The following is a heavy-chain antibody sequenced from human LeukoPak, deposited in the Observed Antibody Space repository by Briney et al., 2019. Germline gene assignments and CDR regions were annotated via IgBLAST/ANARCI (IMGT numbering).Heavy chain of an antibody. J-gene: IGHJ4*02. CDR2: ISYDGSHK. Sequence: TGGSPRLSCAASGFTFSSYAMHWVRQAPGKGLEWVSVISYDGSHKYYADSVKGRFTISRDNSKNTLYLQMNSLRAEDTAVYYCARAPLGTPQPKYYFDYWGQGTLVTVSS. D-gene: IGHD3-16*01. CDR1: GFTFSSYA. V-gene: IGHV3-30-3*01. CDR3: ARAPLGTPQPKYYFDY.